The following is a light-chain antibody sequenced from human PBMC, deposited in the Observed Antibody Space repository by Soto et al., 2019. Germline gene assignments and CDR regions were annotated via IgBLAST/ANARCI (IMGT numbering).Light chain of an antibody. J-gene: IGKJ2*01. CDR1: ESVGRY. Sequence: EIVLTQSPATLSLSPGERATLSCRASESVGRYLAWYQQKPGQAPRLLVYDASNRATDIPPRFSGSGSGTDFTLTISSLEPEDLAVDYCQHRSNWSYTFGQGTKLEIK. CDR3: QHRSNWSYT. CDR2: DAS. V-gene: IGKV3-11*01.